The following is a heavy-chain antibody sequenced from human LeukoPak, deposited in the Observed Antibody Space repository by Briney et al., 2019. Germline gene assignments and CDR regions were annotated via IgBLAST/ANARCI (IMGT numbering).Heavy chain of an antibody. J-gene: IGHJ4*02. D-gene: IGHD4-17*01. CDR1: GFTFSSYA. V-gene: IGHV3-23*01. CDR3: SHDYGGYGGYDY. CDR2: ISGSGGST. Sequence: PGGSLRLSCAASGFTFSSYAMSWVRQAPGKGLEWVSAISGSGGSTYYADSVKGRFTISRDNSKNTLYLQMNSLKTEDTAVYYCSHDYGGYGGYDYWGQGTLVTVSS.